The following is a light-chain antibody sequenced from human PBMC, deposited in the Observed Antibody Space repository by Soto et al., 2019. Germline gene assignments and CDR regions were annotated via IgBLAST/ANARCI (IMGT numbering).Light chain of an antibody. CDR2: WAS. V-gene: IGKV4-1*01. Sequence: DIVMTQSPDSLAVSLGERATINCKSSQSVLYSSNNKNYLAWYQQKPGQPPKLLIYWASTRESGVPGRFSGSGSGTDFTLTISSLQAEDVAVYYCQQYYSISYTFGQGTKLEIK. CDR3: QQYYSISYT. J-gene: IGKJ2*01. CDR1: QSVLYSSNNKNY.